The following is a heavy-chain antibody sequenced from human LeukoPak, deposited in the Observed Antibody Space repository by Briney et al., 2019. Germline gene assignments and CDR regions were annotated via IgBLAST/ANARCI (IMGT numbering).Heavy chain of an antibody. Sequence: PGGSLRLSCAASGFTFSSYDMHWVRHATGKGLEWVSAIGTAGDSYYPGSVKGRFTISRENAKNSLYLQMNSLRAGDTAVYYCARGARYYDSSGYYFDAFDIWGQGTMVTVSS. CDR1: GFTFSSYD. CDR3: ARGARYYDSSGYYFDAFDI. D-gene: IGHD3-22*01. V-gene: IGHV3-13*01. J-gene: IGHJ3*02. CDR2: IGTAGDS.